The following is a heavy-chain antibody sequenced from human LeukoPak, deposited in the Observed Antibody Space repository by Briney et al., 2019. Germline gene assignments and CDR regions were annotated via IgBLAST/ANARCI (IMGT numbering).Heavy chain of an antibody. D-gene: IGHD1-14*01. Sequence: SETLSLTCTLSGRSINSYYWSWIPHPAGKALEYIGRIYPTGSTKYNPSPESPVTKSIDTSKNQFSLKLSSVTAADTAVYYRARLTPTRWFEPWGQGTLVSVSS. V-gene: IGHV4-4*07. J-gene: IGHJ5*02. CDR3: ARLTPTRWFEP. CDR2: IYPTGST. CDR1: GRSINSYY.